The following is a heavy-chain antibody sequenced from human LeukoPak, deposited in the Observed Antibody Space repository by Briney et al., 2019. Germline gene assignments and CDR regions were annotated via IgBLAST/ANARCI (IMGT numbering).Heavy chain of an antibody. CDR3: ARGLGGSGSYFLTFDY. V-gene: IGHV1-2*02. D-gene: IGHD1-26*01. CDR2: INPTSGGT. CDR1: GYTFTDYY. Sequence: ASVKVSCKTFGYTFTDYYVHWVRQVPGQRLEWMGWINPTSGGTKYAQMFQGRVTMTRDTSINTVYMELSRLRSDDTAVYYCARGLGGSGSYFLTFDYWGQGTLVTVSS. J-gene: IGHJ4*02.